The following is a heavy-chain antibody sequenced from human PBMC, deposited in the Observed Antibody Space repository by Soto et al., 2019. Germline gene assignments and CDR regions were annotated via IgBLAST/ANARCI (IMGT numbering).Heavy chain of an antibody. Sequence: QVQLVQSGAEVKKPGSSVKVSCKASGGTFSSYAISWVRQAPGQGHEWMGGTIPIFGTANYAQEFQGRVTITADESTSTAYMELSSLRAEDTAVYYCARDRRGGGILWRMWGQGTLVTVSS. CDR3: ARDRRGGGILWRM. J-gene: IGHJ4*02. CDR1: GGTFSSYA. CDR2: TIPIFGTA. V-gene: IGHV1-69*01. D-gene: IGHD2-21*01.